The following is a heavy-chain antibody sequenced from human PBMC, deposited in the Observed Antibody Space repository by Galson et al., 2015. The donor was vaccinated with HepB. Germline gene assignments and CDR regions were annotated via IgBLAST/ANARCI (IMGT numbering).Heavy chain of an antibody. CDR2: ISGSGGST. V-gene: IGHV3-23*01. Sequence: SLRLSCAASGFTFSSYAMSWVRQAPGKGLEWVSAISGSGGSTYYADSVKGRFTISRDNSKYTLYLQMNSLRAEDTAVYYCAKGVSRLGELLDYWGQGTLVTVSS. CDR3: AKGVSRLGELLDY. CDR1: GFTFSSYA. J-gene: IGHJ4*02. D-gene: IGHD3-16*01.